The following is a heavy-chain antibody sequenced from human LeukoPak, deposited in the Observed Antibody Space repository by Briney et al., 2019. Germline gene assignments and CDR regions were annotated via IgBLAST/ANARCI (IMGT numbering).Heavy chain of an antibody. CDR3: AKAPLYDILTGYSHFDY. CDR2: ISGSGGST. V-gene: IGHV3-23*01. CDR1: GFTFSSYA. Sequence: GGSLRLSCAASGFTFSSYAMSWVRQASGKGLEWVSAISGSGGSTYYADSVKGRFTISRDNSKNTLYLQMNSLRAEDTAVYYCAKAPLYDILTGYSHFDYWGQGTLVTVSS. D-gene: IGHD3-9*01. J-gene: IGHJ4*02.